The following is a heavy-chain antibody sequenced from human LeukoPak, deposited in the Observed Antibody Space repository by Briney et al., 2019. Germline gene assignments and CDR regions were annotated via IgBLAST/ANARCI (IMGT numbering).Heavy chain of an antibody. V-gene: IGHV3-11*06. Sequence: GGSLGLSCAASGFTFSYYHMRWIRQAPGKGVEWVSYISSSRSHTNYADSVKGRFTISRDNAKNSLYLQMNSLRAEDTAVYYCARKNYPGIAAAVDYWGQGTLVTVSS. CDR2: ISSSRSHT. J-gene: IGHJ4*02. CDR1: GFTFSYYH. D-gene: IGHD6-13*01. CDR3: ARKNYPGIAAAVDY.